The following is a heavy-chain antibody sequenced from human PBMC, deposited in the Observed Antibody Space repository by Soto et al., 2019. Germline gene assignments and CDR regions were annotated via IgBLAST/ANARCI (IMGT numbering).Heavy chain of an antibody. J-gene: IGHJ4*02. V-gene: IGHV4-31*03. Sequence: SETLSLTCTVSGGSISSGGYYWSWIRQHPGKGLEWTGYIYYSGSTYYNPSLKSRVTISVDTSKYQFSLKLSSVTAADTAVYYCAREPVVAAGVFDYWGQGTLVTVSS. CDR1: GGSISSGGYY. CDR3: AREPVVAAGVFDY. CDR2: IYYSGST. D-gene: IGHD6-13*01.